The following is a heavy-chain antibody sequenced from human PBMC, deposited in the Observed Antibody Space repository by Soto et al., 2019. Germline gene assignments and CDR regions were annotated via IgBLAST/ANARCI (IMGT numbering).Heavy chain of an antibody. CDR3: ARDGGDSSSWYFAFDI. J-gene: IGHJ3*02. Sequence: GSLRLSCAASGFTFSTYGMHWVRQAPGKGLEWVAVIWYDGSNKYYVDSVKGRFSISRDNSKNTLYLQMNSLRAEDTAVYYCARDGGDSSSWYFAFDIWGQGTMVTVSS. CDR2: IWYDGSNK. V-gene: IGHV3-33*01. CDR1: GFTFSTYG. D-gene: IGHD6-13*01.